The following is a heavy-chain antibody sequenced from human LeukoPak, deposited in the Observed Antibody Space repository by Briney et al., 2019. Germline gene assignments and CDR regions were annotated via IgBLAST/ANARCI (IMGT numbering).Heavy chain of an antibody. D-gene: IGHD3-22*01. CDR2: IIPIFGTA. J-gene: IGHJ4*02. CDR3: ARDRATYYYDSSGYYQFDY. CDR1: GGTFSSYA. Sequence: ASVKVSCKASGGTFSSYAISWVRQAPGQGLEWIGGIIPIFGTANYAQKFQGRVTITADESTSTAYMELSSLRSEDTAVYYCARDRATYYYDSSGYYQFDYWGQGTLVTVSS. V-gene: IGHV1-69*01.